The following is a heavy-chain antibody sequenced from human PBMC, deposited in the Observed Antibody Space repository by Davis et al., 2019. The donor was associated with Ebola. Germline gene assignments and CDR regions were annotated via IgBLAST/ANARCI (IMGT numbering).Heavy chain of an antibody. D-gene: IGHD2-15*01. CDR2: INAGNGNT. CDR1: GYTFTYDA. Sequence: AASVKVSCKASGYTFTYDALHWVRQAPGQGLEWMGWINAGNGNTKYSQKFQGRVTITRDTSESTAYMELSSLRYEDTAVYYCAREEAVSLDYWGQGTLVTVSS. CDR3: AREEAVSLDY. V-gene: IGHV1-3*01. J-gene: IGHJ4*02.